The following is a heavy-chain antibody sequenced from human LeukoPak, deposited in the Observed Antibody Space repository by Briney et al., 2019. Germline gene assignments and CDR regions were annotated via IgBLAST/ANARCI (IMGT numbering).Heavy chain of an antibody. V-gene: IGHV3-30*03. J-gene: IGHJ3*01. CDR2: ISHDGSNK. CDR3: ARVIGWDEPFDL. D-gene: IGHD1-26*01. CDR1: GFTFSSYG. Sequence: GGSLRLSCAASGFTFSSYGMHWVRQAPGKGLEWVAVISHDGSNKHYADSVKGRFTISRDNSKNTLYLQMNSLRAEDTAVYYCARVIGWDEPFDLWGHGALVTVSS.